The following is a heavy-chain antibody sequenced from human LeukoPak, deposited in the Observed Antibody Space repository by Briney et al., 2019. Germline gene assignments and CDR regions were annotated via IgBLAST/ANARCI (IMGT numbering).Heavy chain of an antibody. V-gene: IGHV3-74*01. CDR2: INSDGSST. CDR1: GFTFSSYW. Sequence: GGSLRLSCAASGFTFSSYWMHWVRQAPGKGLVWVSRINSDGSSTSYADSVKGRFTISRDNAKNTLYLQMNSLRAEDTAVYYCARGGTIFGVVSHMDVWGKGTTVTVSS. J-gene: IGHJ6*03. CDR3: ARGGTIFGVVSHMDV. D-gene: IGHD3-3*01.